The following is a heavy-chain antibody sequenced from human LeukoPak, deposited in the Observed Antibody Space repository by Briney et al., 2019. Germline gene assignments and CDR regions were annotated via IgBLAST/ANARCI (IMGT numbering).Heavy chain of an antibody. V-gene: IGHV1-69*04. CDR2: IIPILGIA. J-gene: IGHJ4*02. Sequence: GASVKVSCKASGGTFSSYAISWVRQAPGQGLEWMGRIIPILGIANYAQKLQGRVTMTTDTSTSTAYMELRSLRSDDTAVYYCARDRPIGGATLHDYWGQGTLVTVSS. CDR1: GGTFSSYA. CDR3: ARDRPIGGATLHDY. D-gene: IGHD1-26*01.